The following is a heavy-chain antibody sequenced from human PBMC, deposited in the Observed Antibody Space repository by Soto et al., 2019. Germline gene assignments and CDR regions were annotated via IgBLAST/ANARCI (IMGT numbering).Heavy chain of an antibody. J-gene: IGHJ6*02. Sequence: ASVKVSCKTSGYIFTSYSIHWVRQAPGQRLEWMGWINAGNGVTIYSQKFQGRFTITRDTSANTAYMELTSLRSGDTAVYYCARSAAYMDVWGQGTRVTVSS. V-gene: IGHV1-3*01. D-gene: IGHD6-13*01. CDR3: ARSAAYMDV. CDR2: INAGNGVT. CDR1: GYIFTSYS.